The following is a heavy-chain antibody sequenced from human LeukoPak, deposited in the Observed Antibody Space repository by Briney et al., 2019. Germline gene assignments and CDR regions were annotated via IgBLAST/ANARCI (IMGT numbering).Heavy chain of an antibody. D-gene: IGHD3-9*01. CDR1: GYTFTSYD. J-gene: IGHJ3*02. CDR2: MNPNSGNT. CDR3: AREPLYDWAFDI. V-gene: IGHV1-8*01. Sequence: GASVKVSCKASGYTFTSYDINWVRQATGQGLEWMGWMNPNSGNTGYAQKFQGRVTMTRNTSISTAYMELSSLRSEDTAVYYCAREPLYDWAFDIWGQGTMVTVSS.